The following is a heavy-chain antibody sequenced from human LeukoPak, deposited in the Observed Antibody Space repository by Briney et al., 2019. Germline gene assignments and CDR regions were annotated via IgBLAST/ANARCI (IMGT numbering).Heavy chain of an antibody. Sequence: PTQTLSLTCTVSGGSISSGGYYWSWIRQHPGKGLEWIGYIYYSGSTYYNPSLKSRVTISVDTSKNQFSLKLSSVTAADTAVYYRARSPVAATPQKGSVFNLVDPWGQGTPGTVSP. CDR1: GGSISSGGYY. CDR2: IYYSGST. CDR3: ARSPVAATPQKGSVFNLVDP. V-gene: IGHV4-31*03. D-gene: IGHD6-13*01. J-gene: IGHJ5*02.